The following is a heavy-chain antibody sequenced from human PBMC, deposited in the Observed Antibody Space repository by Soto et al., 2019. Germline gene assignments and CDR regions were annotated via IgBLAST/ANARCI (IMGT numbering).Heavy chain of an antibody. Sequence: GGSLRLSCAASGFTFSDFWMNWVRQAPGEGLVWVSRLNGDGSSSIYADSVKGRFTISRDNAKNTLYLQMNRLRAEDTAVYYCAIVRRYCSSTSCLGGGRVLVYYIDVWGKGTTVTVSS. V-gene: IGHV3-74*01. CDR2: LNGDGSSS. D-gene: IGHD2-2*01. CDR1: GFTFSDFW. CDR3: AIVRRYCSSTSCLGGGRVLVYYIDV. J-gene: IGHJ6*03.